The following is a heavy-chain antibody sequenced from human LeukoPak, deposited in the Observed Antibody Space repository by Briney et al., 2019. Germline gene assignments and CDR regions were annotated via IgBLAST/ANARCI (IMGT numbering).Heavy chain of an antibody. CDR1: GGSISSSSYY. Sequence: PSETLSLTCTVSGGSISSSSYYWGWIRQPPGKGLEWIGSIYYSGSTYYNPSLKSRVTISVDTSKNQFSLKLSSVTAADTAVYYCARDWAAAGNFDYWGQGTLVTVSS. CDR2: IYYSGST. J-gene: IGHJ4*02. V-gene: IGHV4-39*07. D-gene: IGHD6-13*01. CDR3: ARDWAAAGNFDY.